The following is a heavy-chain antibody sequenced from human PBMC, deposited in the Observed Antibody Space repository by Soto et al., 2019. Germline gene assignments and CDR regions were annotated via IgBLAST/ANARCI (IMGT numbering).Heavy chain of an antibody. D-gene: IGHD2-2*01. CDR3: ARTFCSTTSCQAHDMDV. V-gene: IGHV4-61*01. CDR2: IYYSGST. J-gene: IGHJ6*02. Sequence: QVQLQESGPGLVKPSETLSLTCTVSGGSVSSGSYYWTWIRQPPGKGLEWIGYIYYSGSTNYNPSLKSRVTISLDTSNNPFSLRLSSVTAADTAVYYCARTFCSTTSCQAHDMDVWGQGTTVTVSS. CDR1: GGSVSSGSYY.